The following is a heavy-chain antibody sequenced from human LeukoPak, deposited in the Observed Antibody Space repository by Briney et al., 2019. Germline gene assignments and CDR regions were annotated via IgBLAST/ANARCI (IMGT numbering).Heavy chain of an antibody. CDR1: GASIISPS. D-gene: IGHD6-19*01. Sequence: PSETLSLPCAVFGASIISPSWGWFRHPQGKGRNWIGDIYSTGKNNYNPSLKSRVTISLDTSKSHLSLNLTSVLAADTAIYYCVRRDTGWNYFDYWGQGILVTVSS. CDR3: VRRDTGWNYFDY. CDR2: IYSTGKN. J-gene: IGHJ4*02. V-gene: IGHV4-4*08.